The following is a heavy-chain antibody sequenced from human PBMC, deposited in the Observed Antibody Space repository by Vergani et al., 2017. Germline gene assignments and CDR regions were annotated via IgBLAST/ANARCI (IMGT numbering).Heavy chain of an antibody. V-gene: IGHV4-39*07. Sequence: QLQLQESGPGLVKPSETLSLTCTVSGGSISSSSYYWGWIRQPPGKGLEWIGSIYYGGSTYYNPSLKSRVTIAVDTSKNQFSLKLSAVTAADTAVYYCXRDLGGTYGGYALDYFDYWGQGTLVTVSS. J-gene: IGHJ4*02. CDR1: GGSISSSSYY. CDR3: XRDLGGTYGGYALDYFDY. D-gene: IGHD5-12*01. CDR2: IYYGGST.